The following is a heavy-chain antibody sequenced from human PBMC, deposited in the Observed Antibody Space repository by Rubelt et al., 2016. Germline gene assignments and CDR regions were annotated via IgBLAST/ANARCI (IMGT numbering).Heavy chain of an antibody. CDR2: IYWDDDK. CDR3: AHSYYDFWSGRNYYFDY. D-gene: IGHD3-3*01. V-gene: IGHV2-5*02. J-gene: IGHJ4*02. Sequence: QITLKESGPTLVKPTQTLTLTCTFSGFSLSTSGVGVGWIRQPPGKALEWLALIYWDDDKRYSPSLKSRLTITKDSSKNQVVLTMTNMDPVDTATYYCAHSYYDFWSGRNYYFDYWGQGTLVTVSS. CDR1: GFSLSTSGVG.